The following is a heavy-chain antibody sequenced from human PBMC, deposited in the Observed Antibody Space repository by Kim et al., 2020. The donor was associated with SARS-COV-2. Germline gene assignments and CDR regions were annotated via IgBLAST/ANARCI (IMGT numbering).Heavy chain of an antibody. V-gene: IGHV4-39*01. CDR2: IYYSGST. J-gene: IGHJ3*02. D-gene: IGHD1-26*01. CDR1: GGSISSSSYY. CDR3: ARGMWELRGAFDI. Sequence: SETLSLTCTVSGGSISSSSYYWGWIRQPPGKGLEWIGSIYYSGSTYYNPSLKSRVTISVDTSKNQFSLKLSSVTAADTAVYYCARGMWELRGAFDIWGQG.